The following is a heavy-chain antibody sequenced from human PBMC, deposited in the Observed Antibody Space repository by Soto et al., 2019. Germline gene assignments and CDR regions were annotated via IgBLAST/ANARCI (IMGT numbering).Heavy chain of an antibody. CDR2: VYVSDSET. V-gene: IGHV5-51*01. J-gene: IGHJ3*01. CDR3: ARRGTLSGRDAFDV. Sequence: GESLKISCRGSGYYSTSYWIAWVRQMSGKGLEWLGSVYVSDSETKYSPSFQGQVTISADKSTNTAYLHWSSLKASETAMYYCARRGTLSGRDAFDVWGEGTMVTVSS. CDR1: GYYSTSYW. D-gene: IGHD5-12*01.